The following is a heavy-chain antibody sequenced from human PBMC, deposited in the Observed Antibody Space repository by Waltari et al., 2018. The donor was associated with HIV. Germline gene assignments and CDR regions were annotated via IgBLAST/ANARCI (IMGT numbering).Heavy chain of an antibody. V-gene: IGHV1-8*01. D-gene: IGHD3-3*01. CDR3: ARGPGGYDFWSGLYYYYYGLDV. Sequence: QVQLVQSGAEVKKPGASVKVSCKASGYTFTDYDFNWLRQAPGQGLEWMGWMNPNTGKAGYAKRFQGRVTLTRNTSMNTAYMELNRLRSEDTAVYYCARGPGGYDFWSGLYYYYYGLDVWGQGTTVTVSS. CDR2: MNPNTGKA. J-gene: IGHJ6*02. CDR1: GYTFTDYD.